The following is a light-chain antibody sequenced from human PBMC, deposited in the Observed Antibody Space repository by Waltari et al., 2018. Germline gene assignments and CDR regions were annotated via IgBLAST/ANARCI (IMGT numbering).Light chain of an antibody. J-gene: IGLJ2*01. CDR2: YKSDSDK. V-gene: IGLV5-45*03. CDR3: MIWHSSAWV. Sequence: QAVLTQPSSLSASPGASASLTCTLRSGINVGTYRISWYPQKPGSPPQYLLRYKSDSDKQQGSGVPSRFSGSKDASANAGILLISGLQSEDEADYYCMIWHSSAWVFGGGTKLTVL. CDR1: SGINVGTYR.